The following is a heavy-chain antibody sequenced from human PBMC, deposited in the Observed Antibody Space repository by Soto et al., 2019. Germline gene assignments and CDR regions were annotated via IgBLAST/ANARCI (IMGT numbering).Heavy chain of an antibody. CDR2: IDPSDSYT. J-gene: IGHJ5*02. CDR3: AIHSTGYEDS. D-gene: IGHD5-12*01. V-gene: IGHV5-10-1*01. CDR1: GYSFTSYW. Sequence: GESLKISCKGSGYSFTSYWISWVRQMPGKGLEWMGRIDPSDSYTNYSPSFQGHVTISADKSISTAYLQWSSLRASDTAMYYCAIHSTGYEDSWGQGTLVTVSS.